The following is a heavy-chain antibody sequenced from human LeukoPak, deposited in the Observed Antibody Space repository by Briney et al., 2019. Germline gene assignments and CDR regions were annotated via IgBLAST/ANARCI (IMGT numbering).Heavy chain of an antibody. J-gene: IGHJ4*02. V-gene: IGHV3-53*05. CDR2: IYSGGST. D-gene: IGHD1-7*01. Sequence: GGSLRLSCAASGFTVSSNYMSWVRQAPGKGLEWVSVIYSGGSTYYADSVKGRFTISRDNSKNTLYLQMNSLRGEDTAVYYCAKDAARTTYFDSWGQGTLVTVSS. CDR3: AKDAARTTYFDS. CDR1: GFTVSSNY.